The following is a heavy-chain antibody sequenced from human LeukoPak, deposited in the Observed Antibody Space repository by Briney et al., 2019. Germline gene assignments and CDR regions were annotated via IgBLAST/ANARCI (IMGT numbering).Heavy chain of an antibody. Sequence: GGSLRLSCAASGFTFSDYYMSWIRQAPGKGLERVSYISSASSYTSYADSVKGRFTISRDNAKNSLYLQMNSLRAEDTAVYYCARGQYCTNGVCYDAFDIWGQGTTVTVSS. J-gene: IGHJ3*02. D-gene: IGHD2-8*01. V-gene: IGHV3-11*06. CDR3: ARGQYCTNGVCYDAFDI. CDR2: ISSASSYT. CDR1: GFTFSDYY.